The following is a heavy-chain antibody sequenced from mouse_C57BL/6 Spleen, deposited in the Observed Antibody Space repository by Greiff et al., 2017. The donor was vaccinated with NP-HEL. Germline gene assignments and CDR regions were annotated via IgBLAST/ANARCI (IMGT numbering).Heavy chain of an antibody. CDR2: INPGSGGT. Sequence: VQLQQSGAELVRPGTSVKVSCKASGYAFTNYLIEWVKQRPGQGLEWIGVINPGSGGTNYNEKFKGKATLTADKSSSTAYMQLSSLTSEDSAVYFCARGGTEPGDYWGQGTTLTVSS. CDR1: GYAFTNYL. D-gene: IGHD2-14*01. J-gene: IGHJ2*01. V-gene: IGHV1-54*01. CDR3: ARGGTEPGDY.